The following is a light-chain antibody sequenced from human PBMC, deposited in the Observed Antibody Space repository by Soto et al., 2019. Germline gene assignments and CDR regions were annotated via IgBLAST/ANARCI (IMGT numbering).Light chain of an antibody. CDR3: QTWDTGDRVV. J-gene: IGLJ2*01. Sequence: QLVLTQSPSASASLGASVTLTCTLSSGHSSYAIAWHQQQPEKGPRYLMKLSSDGSHSKGDGIPDRFSGSSSGAERYLTISSLQSEDEADYYCQTWDTGDRVVFGGGTKLTVL. CDR2: LSSDGSH. V-gene: IGLV4-69*01. CDR1: SGHSSYA.